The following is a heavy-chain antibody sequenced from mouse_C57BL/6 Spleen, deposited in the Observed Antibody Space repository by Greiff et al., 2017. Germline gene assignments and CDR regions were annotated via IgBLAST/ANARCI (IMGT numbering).Heavy chain of an antibody. CDR2: ISSGSSTI. CDR3: ARIQLPHYYAMDY. J-gene: IGHJ4*01. V-gene: IGHV5-17*01. Sequence: EVKLMESGGGLVKPGGSLKLSCAASGFTFSDYGMHWVRQAPEKGLEWVAYISSGSSTIYYADTVKGRFTLSRDNAKNTLFLQMTSLRSEDTAMYYCARIQLPHYYAMDYWGQGTSVTVSS. CDR1: GFTFSDYG. D-gene: IGHD5-5*01.